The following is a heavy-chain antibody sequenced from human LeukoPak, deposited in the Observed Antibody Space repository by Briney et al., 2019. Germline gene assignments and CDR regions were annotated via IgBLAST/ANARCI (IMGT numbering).Heavy chain of an antibody. CDR3: AKRRGDYVWGYFDY. CDR2: INNGGGST. Sequence: GGSLRLSCAASGFTFSSYAMSWVRQAPGKGLEWVSTINNGGGSTYYADSVKGRFTISRDNSKNTLYLQMKSLRAEDTAVYYCAKRRGDYVWGYFDYWGQGTLVTVSS. V-gene: IGHV3-23*01. J-gene: IGHJ4*02. D-gene: IGHD3-16*01. CDR1: GFTFSSYA.